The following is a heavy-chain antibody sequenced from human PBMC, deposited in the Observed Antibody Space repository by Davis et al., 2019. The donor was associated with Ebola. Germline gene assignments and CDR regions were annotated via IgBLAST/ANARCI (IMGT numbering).Heavy chain of an antibody. CDR3: ASRPNRAAAGDY. CDR2: MNPNSGNT. V-gene: IGHV1-8*01. CDR1: GYTFSSYD. J-gene: IGHJ4*02. Sequence: ASVTVSCRASGYTFSSYDIIWVRQATGHGLEWMGWMNPNSGNTGYARKLQGRVTMTRNTSISTASMELSSLRSEDTARYYCASRPNRAAAGDYWGQGTRVTVSS. D-gene: IGHD6-13*01.